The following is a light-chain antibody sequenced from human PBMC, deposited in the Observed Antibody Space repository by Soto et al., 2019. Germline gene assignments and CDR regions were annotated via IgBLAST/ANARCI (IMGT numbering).Light chain of an antibody. Sequence: DIQMTQSPSTLSASVGDTVTMSCRISQSISSWLAWYQQKPGKAPKLLIYDASSLESGVPSRFSGSGSGTEFTLTISSLQPDDFATYYCQQYNSYSPWTFGQGTKVDIK. J-gene: IGKJ1*01. CDR3: QQYNSYSPWT. CDR1: QSISSW. CDR2: DAS. V-gene: IGKV1-5*01.